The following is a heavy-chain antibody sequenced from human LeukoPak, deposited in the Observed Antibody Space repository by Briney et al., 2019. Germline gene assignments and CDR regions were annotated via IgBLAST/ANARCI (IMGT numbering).Heavy chain of an antibody. CDR2: ISSSSSI. V-gene: IGHV3-48*04. Sequence: GGSLRLSCTASGLTFSGYSMNWVRLAPGKGLEWISYISSSSSIYYADSVKGRFTISRDNANTSLYLQMDSLRAEDTAVYYCARTSASGRLPAALWGQGTLVTVSA. J-gene: IGHJ4*02. CDR3: ARTSASGRLPAAL. CDR1: GLTFSGYS. D-gene: IGHD3-10*01.